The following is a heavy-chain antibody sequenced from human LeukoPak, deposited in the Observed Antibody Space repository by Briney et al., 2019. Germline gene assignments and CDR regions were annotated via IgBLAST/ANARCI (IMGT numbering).Heavy chain of an antibody. CDR2: IYSGGST. J-gene: IGHJ5*02. V-gene: IGHV3-53*01. CDR3: ARGGGSYGWFDP. CDR1: GFTVSSNY. Sequence: SGESLRLSCAASGFTVSSNYMSWVRQAPGKGLEWVSVIYSGGSTYYADSVKGRFTISRDSAKNTLYLQMNSLRAEDTAVYYCARGGGSYGWFDPWGQGTLVTVSS. D-gene: IGHD3-16*01.